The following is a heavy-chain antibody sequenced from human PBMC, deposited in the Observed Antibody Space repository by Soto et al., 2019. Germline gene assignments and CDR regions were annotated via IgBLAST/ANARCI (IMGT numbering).Heavy chain of an antibody. Sequence: SETLSLTCTVSGGSISRGGYYWSWIRQHPGKGLEWIGYIYYSGSTYYNPSLKSRVTISVDTSKNQFSLKLSSVTAADTAVYYCARGPDCSGVCKNWFDPWGQGTLVTVSS. CDR1: GGSISRGGYY. D-gene: IGHD2-15*01. V-gene: IGHV4-31*03. J-gene: IGHJ5*02. CDR3: ARGPDCSGVCKNWFDP. CDR2: IYYSGST.